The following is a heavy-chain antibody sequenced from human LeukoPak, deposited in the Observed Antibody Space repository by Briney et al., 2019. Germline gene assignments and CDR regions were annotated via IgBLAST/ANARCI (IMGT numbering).Heavy chain of an antibody. CDR1: GGSISSYH. CDR3: ASARLGSGLEGAFDV. D-gene: IGHD6-25*01. V-gene: IGHV4-59*01. J-gene: IGHJ3*01. CDR2: IYYSGST. Sequence: PSETLSLTCTLSGGSISSYHWSWIRQPPGKGLEWIGYIYYSGSTNYNPSLKSRVTISIDASKNQFSLWLSSVTAADTAVYHCASARLGSGLEGAFDVWGQGTMVTVSS.